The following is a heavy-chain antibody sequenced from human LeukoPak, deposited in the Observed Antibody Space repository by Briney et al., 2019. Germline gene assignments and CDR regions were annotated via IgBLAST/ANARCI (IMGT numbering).Heavy chain of an antibody. D-gene: IGHD4-17*01. CDR1: GFTFDDYG. V-gene: IGHV3-20*04. J-gene: IGHJ4*02. CDR3: ARNGDYGNYFDY. CDR2: INWNGGST. Sequence: GGSLRLSCAASGFTFDDYGMSWVRQAPGKGLEWVSGINWNGGSTGYADSVKGRFTISRDNAKNSLYLQMSSLRAEDTALYYCARNGDYGNYFDYWGQGTLVTVSS.